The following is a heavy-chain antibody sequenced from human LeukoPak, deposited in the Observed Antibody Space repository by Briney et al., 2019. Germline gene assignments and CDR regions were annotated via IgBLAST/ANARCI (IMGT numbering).Heavy chain of an antibody. V-gene: IGHV3-48*03. J-gene: IGHJ4*02. CDR3: ARYHYEYVWGSYRFDY. CDR2: ISSSGSTI. Sequence: GGSLRLSCAASGFTFSSYEMMWLRQAPGKGREGVSYISSSGSTIYYADSVKGRFTISRDNAKNSLYLQVNSLRAEDTAVYYCARYHYEYVWGSYRFDYWGQGTLVTVSS. D-gene: IGHD3-16*02. CDR1: GFTFSSYE.